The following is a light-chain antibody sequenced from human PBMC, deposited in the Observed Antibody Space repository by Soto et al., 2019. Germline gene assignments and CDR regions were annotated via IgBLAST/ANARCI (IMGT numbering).Light chain of an antibody. J-gene: IGLJ1*01. Sequence: QSVPTQPPSVSGAPGQRVTISCTGSSSNIGAGYDVHWYQQLPGTAPKLLIYGNSNRPSGVPDRFSGSKSGTSASLAITGLQAEDEADYYCQSYDSRLSAHNYVFGTGTKVTVL. CDR3: QSYDSRLSAHNYV. V-gene: IGLV1-40*01. CDR1: SSNIGAGYD. CDR2: GNS.